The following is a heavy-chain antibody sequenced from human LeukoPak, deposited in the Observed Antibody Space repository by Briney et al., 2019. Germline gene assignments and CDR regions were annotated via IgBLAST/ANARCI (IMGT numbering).Heavy chain of an antibody. Sequence: GGSLRLSCAASGFTFSSYSMNWVRQAPGKGLEWVSSISSSSSYIYYADSVKGRFTISRDNAKNSLYLQMNSLRAEDTAVYYCARLFSGWYGYFDYWGQGTLVTVSS. D-gene: IGHD6-19*01. CDR1: GFTFSSYS. CDR2: ISSSSSYI. CDR3: ARLFSGWYGYFDY. V-gene: IGHV3-21*01. J-gene: IGHJ4*02.